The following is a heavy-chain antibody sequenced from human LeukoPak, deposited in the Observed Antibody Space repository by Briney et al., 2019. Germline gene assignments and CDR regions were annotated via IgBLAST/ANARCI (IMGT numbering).Heavy chain of an antibody. V-gene: IGHV4-61*02. CDR1: GGSISSGSYY. CDR2: IYTSGST. CDR3: ARDGILHCSSTSCYSSGFDP. Sequence: PSQTLSLTCTVSGGSISSGSYYWSWIRQPAGKGLEWIGRIYTSGSTNYNPSLKSRVTISVDTSKNQFSLKLSSVTAADTAVYYCARDGILHCSSTSCYSSGFDPWGQGTLVTVSS. D-gene: IGHD2-2*01. J-gene: IGHJ5*02.